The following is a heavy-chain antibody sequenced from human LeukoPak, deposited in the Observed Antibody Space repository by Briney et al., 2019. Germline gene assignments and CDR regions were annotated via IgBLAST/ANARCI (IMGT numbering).Heavy chain of an antibody. J-gene: IGHJ6*03. V-gene: IGHV4-59*01. D-gene: IGHD1-1*01. CDR3: ARGRVSSSTWYSTYYYYFDMDV. CDR2: VDHTGST. Sequence: SETLSLTCSVSDDSITMYYWTWIRQPPGKGLEWIGYVDHTGSTNFNPSLNGRVSISRDTTKNLFSLRLRSVTAADTAVYFCARGRVSSSTWYSTYYYYFDMDVWGKGTTVTVSS. CDR1: DDSITMYY.